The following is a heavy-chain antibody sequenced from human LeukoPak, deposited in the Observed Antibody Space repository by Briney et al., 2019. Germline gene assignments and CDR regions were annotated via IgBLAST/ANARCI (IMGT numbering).Heavy chain of an antibody. V-gene: IGHV3-15*01. D-gene: IGHD1-1*01. CDR2: IKSKSHGGTT. Sequence: PGGSLRLSCAASGVTFSDASMSWVRQAPGKGVEWLGRIKSKSHGGTTDYAAPVKARFTVSRDDSKDTLYLQMNSLRTEDTAVYYCATSGQHWDVFDFWGQGTLVTVSS. CDR3: ATSGQHWDVFDF. CDR1: GVTFSDAS. J-gene: IGHJ4*02.